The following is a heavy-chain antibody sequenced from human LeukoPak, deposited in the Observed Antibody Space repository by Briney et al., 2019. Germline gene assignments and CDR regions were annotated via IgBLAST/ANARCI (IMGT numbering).Heavy chain of an antibody. CDR1: GGSISSYY. CDR2: IYYSGST. V-gene: IGHV4-59*01. CDR3: ARIPAYCGGDCPMDV. D-gene: IGHD2-21*02. Sequence: SETLSLTCTVSGGSISSYYWSWIRQPPGKGLEWIGYIYYSGSTNYNPSLKSRATISVDTSKNQFSLKLSSVTAADTAVYYCARIPAYCGGDCPMDVWGKGTTVTVSS. J-gene: IGHJ6*03.